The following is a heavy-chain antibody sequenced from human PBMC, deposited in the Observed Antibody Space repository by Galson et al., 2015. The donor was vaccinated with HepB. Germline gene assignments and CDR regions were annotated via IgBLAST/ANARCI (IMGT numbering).Heavy chain of an antibody. CDR3: ARVDYDSSGYHYYFDY. Sequence: SVKVSCKASGYTFTGYYMHWVRQAPGQGLEWMGWINPNSGGTNYAQKFQGWVTMTRDTSISTAYMELSRLRSDDTAVYYCARVDYDSSGYHYYFDYWGQGTLVTVSS. D-gene: IGHD3-22*01. V-gene: IGHV1-2*04. CDR2: INPNSGGT. CDR1: GYTFTGYY. J-gene: IGHJ4*02.